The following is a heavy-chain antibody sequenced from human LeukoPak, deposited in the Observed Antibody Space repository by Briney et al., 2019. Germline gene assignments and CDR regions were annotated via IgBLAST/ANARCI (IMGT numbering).Heavy chain of an antibody. CDR3: ARAGGFFSPFGY. V-gene: IGHV4-31*03. CDR2: IYYSGST. D-gene: IGHD3-16*01. CDR1: GGSISSGGYY. Sequence: SETLSLTCTVSGGSISSGGYYWSWIRQHPGEGLEWIGYIYYSGSTYYNPSLKSRVTISVDTSKNQFSLKLSSVTAADTAVYYCARAGGFFSPFGYWGQGTLVTVSS. J-gene: IGHJ4*02.